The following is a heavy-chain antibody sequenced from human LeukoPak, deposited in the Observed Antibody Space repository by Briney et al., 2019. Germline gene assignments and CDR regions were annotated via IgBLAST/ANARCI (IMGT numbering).Heavy chain of an antibody. Sequence: GGSLRLSCAASGLTFTNYGMTWVRQAPGKGLEWVSSISGSGSDTYYADSEKGRFTISRDNSKNTLYVQMVSLRAEGTAIYYCAGSSGWWAHDYWGQGTLVTVSS. CDR1: GLTFTNYG. CDR3: AGSSGWWAHDY. J-gene: IGHJ4*02. D-gene: IGHD6-19*01. CDR2: ISGSGSDT. V-gene: IGHV3-23*01.